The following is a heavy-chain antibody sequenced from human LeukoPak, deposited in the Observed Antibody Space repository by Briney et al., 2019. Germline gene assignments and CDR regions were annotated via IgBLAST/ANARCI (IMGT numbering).Heavy chain of an antibody. Sequence: GGSLRLSCEVSGFIFSNYGMHWVRQAPGKGLEWVALIWYDGRKFHADSVKGRSTISRDNSANTLYLQMNSLRVEDTAVYYCAREWGRIAVAGGPGYWGQGALVTVSS. CDR2: IWYDGRK. D-gene: IGHD6-19*01. V-gene: IGHV3-33*01. CDR1: GFIFSNYG. J-gene: IGHJ4*02. CDR3: AREWGRIAVAGGPGY.